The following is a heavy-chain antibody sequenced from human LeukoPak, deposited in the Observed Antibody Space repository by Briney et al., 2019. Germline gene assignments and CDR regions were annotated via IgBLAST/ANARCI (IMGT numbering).Heavy chain of an antibody. D-gene: IGHD1-26*01. V-gene: IGHV4-61*02. CDR2: IYTSGST. Sequence: PSETLSLTCTVSGGSISSGSYYWSWIRQPAGKGLEWIGRIYTSGSTNCNPSLKSRVTISVDTSKNQFSLKLSSVTAADTAVYYCARDVGATPGYFDHWGQGTLVTVSS. CDR3: ARDVGATPGYFDH. CDR1: GGSISSGSYY. J-gene: IGHJ4*02.